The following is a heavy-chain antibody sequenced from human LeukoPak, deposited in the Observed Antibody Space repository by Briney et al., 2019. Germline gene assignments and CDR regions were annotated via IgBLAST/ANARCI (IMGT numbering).Heavy chain of an antibody. CDR3: ARVMVTARAYYYYGMDV. J-gene: IGHJ6*02. D-gene: IGHD2-21*02. CDR1: GFTFSSYS. CDR2: ISSSSSTI. Sequence: GSLRLSCAASGFTFSSYSMNWVRQAPGKGLEWVSYISSSSSTIYYADSVKGRFTISRDNAKNSLYLQMNSLRAEDTAVYYCARVMVTARAYYYYGMDVWGQGTTVTVSS. V-gene: IGHV3-48*04.